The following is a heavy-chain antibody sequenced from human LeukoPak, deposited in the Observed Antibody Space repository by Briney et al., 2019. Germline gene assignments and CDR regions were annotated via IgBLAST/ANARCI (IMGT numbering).Heavy chain of an antibody. J-gene: IGHJ6*03. V-gene: IGHV4-34*01. Sequence: SETLSLTCAAYGGSFSGYYWTWIRQPPGKGLEWIGEINHSGSTNYNPSLKSRVTISVDTSKNQFSLKLTSVTAADTAVYYCASGAYSFYYMDVWGKGTTVTISS. CDR1: GGSFSGYY. CDR3: ASGAYSFYYMDV. CDR2: INHSGST. D-gene: IGHD5-18*01.